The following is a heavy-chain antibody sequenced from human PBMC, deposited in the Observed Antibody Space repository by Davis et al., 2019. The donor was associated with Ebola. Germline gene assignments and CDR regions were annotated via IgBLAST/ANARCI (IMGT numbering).Heavy chain of an antibody. D-gene: IGHD3-9*01. J-gene: IGHJ4*02. Sequence: GESLKISCAASGFSFSNCAMSWVRQVPGKGLEWVSGISGSGNGDGPYYADSVKGRFTISRDNARNSLYLDMNTLRDDDTAVYFCVRDVDWAFDYWGQGTVVTVSS. CDR2: ISGSGNGDGP. CDR3: VRDVDWAFDY. CDR1: GFSFSNCA. V-gene: IGHV3-23*01.